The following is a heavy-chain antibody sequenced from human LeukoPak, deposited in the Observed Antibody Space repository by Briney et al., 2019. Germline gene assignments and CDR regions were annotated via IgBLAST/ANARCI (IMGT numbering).Heavy chain of an antibody. D-gene: IGHD5-24*01. J-gene: IGHJ4*02. Sequence: PGGSLRLSCAASGFTFSSYAMHWVRQAPGKGLEYVSAISSNGGSTYYANSVKGRFTISRDDSKNTLYLQMGSLRAEDMAVYYCARDRGRWLQSVDYWGQGTLVTVSS. CDR1: GFTFSSYA. CDR3: ARDRGRWLQSVDY. CDR2: ISSNGGST. V-gene: IGHV3-64*01.